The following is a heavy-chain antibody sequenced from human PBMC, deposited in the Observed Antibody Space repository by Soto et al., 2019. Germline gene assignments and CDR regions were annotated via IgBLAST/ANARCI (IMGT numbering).Heavy chain of an antibody. CDR2: IIPIFATA. CDR3: AVDDMVTRSYYYYGVRV. Sequence: QVQLVQSGAEAKKPGSSVKVSCKASGNTFSTYSISWVRQAPGQGLEWMGGIIPIFATANYAQKFQGRVTITADASTNTAYMELSSLRSEDTAVYYCAVDDMVTRSYYYYGVRVWGQGTTVTVSS. D-gene: IGHD2-21*02. J-gene: IGHJ6*02. CDR1: GNTFSTYS. V-gene: IGHV1-69*12.